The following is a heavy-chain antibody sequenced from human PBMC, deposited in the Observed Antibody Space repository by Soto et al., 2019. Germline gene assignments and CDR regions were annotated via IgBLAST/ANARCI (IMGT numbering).Heavy chain of an antibody. CDR1: GGSFSGYY. J-gene: IGHJ6*02. D-gene: IGHD3-10*01. Sequence: SETLSLTCAVYGGSFSGYYWSWIRQPPGKGLEWIGEINHSGSTNYNPSLKSRVTISVDTSKNQFSLKLSSVTAADTAVYYCARARVRTFTMVRGVSRSSYYYYYGMDVWGQGTTVTVSS. CDR3: ARARVRTFTMVRGVSRSSYYYYYGMDV. CDR2: INHSGST. V-gene: IGHV4-34*01.